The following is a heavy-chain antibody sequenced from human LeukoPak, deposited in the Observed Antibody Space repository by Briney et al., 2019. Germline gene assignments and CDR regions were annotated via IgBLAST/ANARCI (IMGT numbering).Heavy chain of an antibody. Sequence: AGGSLRLSCAASGFTFSSYGMHWVRQAPGKGLEWVAFIRYDGSNKYYADSVKGRFTISRDNSKNTLYLQMNSLRAEDTAVYYCAKDGSVGATIDYWGQGTLVTVSS. CDR1: GFTFSSYG. CDR2: IRYDGSNK. J-gene: IGHJ4*02. CDR3: AKDGSVGATIDY. V-gene: IGHV3-30*02. D-gene: IGHD1-26*01.